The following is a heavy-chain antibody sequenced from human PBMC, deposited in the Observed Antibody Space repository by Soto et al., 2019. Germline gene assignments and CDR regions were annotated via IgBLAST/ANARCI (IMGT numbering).Heavy chain of an antibody. J-gene: IGHJ3*02. CDR1: GYTFTSYG. CDR3: ARAPRSYYYFWRGYPLDALAI. CDR2: ISAYNGNT. D-gene: IGHD3-3*01. Sequence: ASVKVSCKASGYTFTSYGISWVRQAPGQGLEWMGWISAYNGNTNYAQKLQGRVTMTTDTSTSTAYMELRSLRSDDTAVYYCARAPRSYYYFWRGYPLDALAIWCQGTIVSV. V-gene: IGHV1-18*01.